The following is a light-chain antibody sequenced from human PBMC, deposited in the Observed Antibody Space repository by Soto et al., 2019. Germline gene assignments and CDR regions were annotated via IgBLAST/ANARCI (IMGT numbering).Light chain of an antibody. V-gene: IGKV3-15*01. CDR3: QQYNNWPPWT. J-gene: IGKJ1*01. CDR2: RAS. CDR1: QSVSGN. Sequence: EIVMTQSPDTLSVSPGERATLSCRASQSVSGNLAWYQQKPGQAPRLLINRASTRATGIPARFSGSGSGTEFTLTISSRQSEDFAVYYCQQYNNWPPWTFGQGTKVDI.